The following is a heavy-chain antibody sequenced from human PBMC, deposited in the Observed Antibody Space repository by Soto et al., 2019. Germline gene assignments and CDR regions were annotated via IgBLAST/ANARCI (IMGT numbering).Heavy chain of an antibody. CDR2: IYYSGST. Sequence: SETLSLTCTVSGGSISSGGYYWSWIRQHPGKGLEWIGYIYYSGSTYYNPSLKSRVTISVDTSKNQFYLKLSSVTAADTAVYYCARVWGDSSSWYGPVNWFDPWGQGTLVTVSS. D-gene: IGHD6-13*01. V-gene: IGHV4-31*03. CDR3: ARVWGDSSSWYGPVNWFDP. CDR1: GGSISSGGYY. J-gene: IGHJ5*02.